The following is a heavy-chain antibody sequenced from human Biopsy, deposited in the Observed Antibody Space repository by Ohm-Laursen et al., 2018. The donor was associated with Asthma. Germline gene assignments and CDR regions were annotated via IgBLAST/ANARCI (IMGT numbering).Heavy chain of an antibody. CDR3: ARAPQPQNYGTGNAHYGLDV. CDR2: INPNSGNT. D-gene: IGHD4-17*01. V-gene: IGHV1-2*05. CDR1: GYTFNAFY. Sequence: GPSVKASCTASGYTFNAFYIHWVRQAPGQEVEWMGRINPNSGNTHNAHKLQARLTMTRGTSISIVYMELTNPRTYDTGAYYCARAPQPQNYGTGNAHYGLDVWGQGTTVTVS. J-gene: IGHJ6*02.